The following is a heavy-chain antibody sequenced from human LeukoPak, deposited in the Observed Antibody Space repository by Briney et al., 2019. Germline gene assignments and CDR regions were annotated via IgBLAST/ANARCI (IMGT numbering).Heavy chain of an antibody. CDR2: IVVGSGNT. J-gene: IGHJ3*02. V-gene: IGHV1-58*02. D-gene: IGHD3-22*01. CDR3: AADSGYYYDISGYYNPTDAFDI. CDR1: GFTFTISA. Sequence: SVKVSCKASGFTFTISAMQWVRQARGQRLEWIGWIVVGSGNTNYAQKFQERVTITRDMSTRTAYMELSSLRSEDTAVYYCAADSGYYYDISGYYNPTDAFDIWGQGTMVTVSS.